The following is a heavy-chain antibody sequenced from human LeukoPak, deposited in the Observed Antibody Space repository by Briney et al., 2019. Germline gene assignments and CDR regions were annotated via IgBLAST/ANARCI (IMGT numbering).Heavy chain of an antibody. CDR1: GYTFTGYY. Sequence: ASVKVSCKASGYTFTGYYMDLVRQAPGPGLEWMGWINPNSGGTNYAQTFQGRVTMTRDTSISTAYMELSRLRSDDTAVYYCARDHYYDSSGYYEEVFDYWGQGTLVTVSS. J-gene: IGHJ4*02. D-gene: IGHD3-22*01. CDR2: INPNSGGT. V-gene: IGHV1-2*02. CDR3: ARDHYYDSSGYYEEVFDY.